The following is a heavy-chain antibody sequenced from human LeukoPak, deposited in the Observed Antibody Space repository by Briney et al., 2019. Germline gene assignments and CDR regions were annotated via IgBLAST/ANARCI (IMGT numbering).Heavy chain of an antibody. CDR1: AFTFSSFW. Sequence: PGGSLRFSCAASAFTFSSFWMSWVRQAPGKGLEGVANIKQDGSKNSYVDSVRGRFTISRANAKTSLYLQMNSRRAKATSDYYCARELLSGYDCSCDYWGQGTLVTASS. D-gene: IGHD5-12*01. V-gene: IGHV3-7*01. J-gene: IGHJ4*02. CDR2: IKQDGSKN. CDR3: ARELLSGYDCSCDY.